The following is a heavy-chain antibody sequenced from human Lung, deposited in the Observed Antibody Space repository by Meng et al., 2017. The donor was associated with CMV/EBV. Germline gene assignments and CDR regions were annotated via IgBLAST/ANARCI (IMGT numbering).Heavy chain of an antibody. V-gene: IGHV3-30*02. CDR3: AKDLLLFGGPNAYFEQ. CDR1: GFRFDDYG. J-gene: IGHJ4*02. CDR2: IRHDGTNK. D-gene: IGHD3-16*01. Sequence: GGSXRLXCAASGFRFDDYGMHWVRQTPGKGLEWVAFIRHDGTNKFYGDSVKGRFTISRDNSKNTVYLQMNSLRPEETAVYYCAKDLLLFGGPNAYFEQWGQGTXVTVSS.